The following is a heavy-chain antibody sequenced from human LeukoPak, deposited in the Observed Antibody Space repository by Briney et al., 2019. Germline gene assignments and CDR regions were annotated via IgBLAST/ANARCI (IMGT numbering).Heavy chain of an antibody. D-gene: IGHD3-22*01. V-gene: IGHV3-23*01. Sequence: PGGSLRLSCGASGFSFSTYGMSWVRQAPGKGLEWVSGISGSGGNTHYADSVKGRFTISRDKSKNTLYLQMNSLRAEDTAMYYCAKEAMYYDNSGSNWFDPWGQGTLVIVSS. J-gene: IGHJ5*02. CDR1: GFSFSTYG. CDR2: ISGSGGNT. CDR3: AKEAMYYDNSGSNWFDP.